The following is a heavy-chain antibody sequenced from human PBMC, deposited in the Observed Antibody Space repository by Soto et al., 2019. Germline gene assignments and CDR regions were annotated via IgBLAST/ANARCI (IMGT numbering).Heavy chain of an antibody. CDR1: GGSISNYY. V-gene: IGHV4-59*01. CDR2: IYSSGST. Sequence: SETLSLTCTVSGGSISNYYWNWIRQSPGKGLEWIGYIYSSGSTHYNPSLQNRVTISIDTSKHQVSLKVNSVTAADTAVYYCARDHPHSYGVYYFDYWGQGTPVTVSS. CDR3: ARDHPHSYGVYYFDY. J-gene: IGHJ4*02. D-gene: IGHD5-18*01.